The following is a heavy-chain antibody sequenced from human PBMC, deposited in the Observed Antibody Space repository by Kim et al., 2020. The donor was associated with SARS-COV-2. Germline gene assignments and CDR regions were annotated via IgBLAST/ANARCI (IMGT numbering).Heavy chain of an antibody. CDR2: ISYDGSNK. D-gene: IGHD3-3*01. Sequence: GGSLRLSCAASGFTFSSYGMHWVRQAPGKGLEWVAVISYDGSNKYYADSVKGRFTISRDNSKNTLYLQMNSLRAEDTAVYYCVKDGLNYDFWSGYYTYYYYGMDVWGQGTTVTVSS. V-gene: IGHV3-30*18. J-gene: IGHJ6*02. CDR1: GFTFSSYG. CDR3: VKDGLNYDFWSGYYTYYYYGMDV.